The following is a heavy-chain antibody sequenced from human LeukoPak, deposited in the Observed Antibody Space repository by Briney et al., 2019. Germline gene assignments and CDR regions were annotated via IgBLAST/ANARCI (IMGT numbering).Heavy chain of an antibody. V-gene: IGHV3-66*02. CDR3: ARDRVPSIASSRGV. CDR1: GFTVSSNY. D-gene: IGHD6-6*01. J-gene: IGHJ6*04. CDR2: IYSGGST. Sequence: GGSLRLSCAASGFTVSSNYMSWVRQAPGKGLEWASFIYSGGSTYYADSVKGRFTISRDNSKNTLYLQMNSLRAEDTAVYYCARDRVPSIASSRGVWGKGTTVTVSS.